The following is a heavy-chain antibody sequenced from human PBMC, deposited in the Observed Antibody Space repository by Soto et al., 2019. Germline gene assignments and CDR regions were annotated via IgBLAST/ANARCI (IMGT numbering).Heavy chain of an antibody. V-gene: IGHV1-18*04. J-gene: IGHJ5*02. D-gene: IGHD4-4*01. Sequence: QLQLVQSGTELKKPGASVKVSCKASDDTLTNYGISWVRQAPGQGLEWMGWINADYGNTNYEQKFQGRVTMTTDTSTNTAYMERRSLRSDDTAVYYCARKSLSNFNWFDPWGQGTLVTVSS. CDR2: INADYGNT. CDR1: DDTLTNYG. CDR3: ARKSLSNFNWFDP.